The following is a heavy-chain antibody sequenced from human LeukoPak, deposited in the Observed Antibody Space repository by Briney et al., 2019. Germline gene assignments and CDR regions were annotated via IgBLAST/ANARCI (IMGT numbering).Heavy chain of an antibody. Sequence: PGGSLRLSCAASGFTFSNYAMSWVRQAPVKGLEWVSAISGSGGSTYYADSVKGRFTISRDIPKNTLYLQMNSLRAEDTAVYYRARARPWDSSRSYYFGMDVWGHGTTVTVSS. CDR3: ARARPWDSSRSYYFGMDV. CDR2: ISGSGGST. D-gene: IGHD3-22*01. V-gene: IGHV3-23*01. J-gene: IGHJ6*02. CDR1: GFTFSNYA.